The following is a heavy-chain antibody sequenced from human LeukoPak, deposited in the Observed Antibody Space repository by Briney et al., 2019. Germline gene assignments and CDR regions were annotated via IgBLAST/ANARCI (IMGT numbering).Heavy chain of an antibody. CDR2: INPKSGGP. V-gene: IGHV1-2*02. Sequence: ASVKVSCKASGYTFTGYYMHWVRQAPGQGLEWMGWINPKSGGPNNAQKFQGRVTMTRDTSISTAYMELSRLRSDDTAVYYCARDPYPDSYSSSSDYWGQGTLVTVSS. CDR1: GYTFTGYY. D-gene: IGHD6-6*01. J-gene: IGHJ4*02. CDR3: ARDPYPDSYSSSSDY.